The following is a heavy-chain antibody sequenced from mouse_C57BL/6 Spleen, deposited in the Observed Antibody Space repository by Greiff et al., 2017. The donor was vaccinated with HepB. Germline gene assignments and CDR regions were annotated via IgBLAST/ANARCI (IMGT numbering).Heavy chain of an antibody. V-gene: IGHV1-61*01. Sequence: QVQLQQPGAELVRPGSSVKLSCKASGYTFTSYWMDWVKQRPGQGLEWIGNIYPSDSETHYNQKFQDKATLTVDKSSSTAYMHLSSLTSEDSSVYYSARSLGDDGYYEVWGTGTTVTVSS. D-gene: IGHD2-3*01. J-gene: IGHJ1*03. CDR2: IYPSDSET. CDR1: GYTFTSYW. CDR3: ARSLGDDGYYEV.